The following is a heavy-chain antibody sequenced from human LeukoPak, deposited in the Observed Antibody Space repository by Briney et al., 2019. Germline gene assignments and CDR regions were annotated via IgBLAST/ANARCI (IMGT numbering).Heavy chain of an antibody. CDR1: GFTFSSYA. V-gene: IGHV3-30*02. D-gene: IGHD2-15*01. J-gene: IGHJ4*02. CDR3: AKQKSRLVAYYFDY. CDR2: IRYDGSNK. Sequence: GGSLRLSCAASGFTFSSYAMHWVRQAPGKGLEWVAFIRYDGSNKYYADSVKGRFTISRDNSKNTLYLQMDSLRAEDTAVYYCAKQKSRLVAYYFDYWGQGTLVTVSS.